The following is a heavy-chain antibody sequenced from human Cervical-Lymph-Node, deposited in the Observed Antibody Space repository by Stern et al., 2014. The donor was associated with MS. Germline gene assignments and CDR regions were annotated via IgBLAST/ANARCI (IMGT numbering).Heavy chain of an antibody. D-gene: IGHD1-14*01. CDR3: ASRTLHAFDI. J-gene: IGHJ3*02. Sequence: QVQLQQSGPGLVKPSQTLSLTCTVSGGSISSGSYYWSWIRQPAGKGLEWIGRIYTSGSTNYNPSLKSRVTISVDTSKNQFSLKLSSVTAADTAVYYCASRTLHAFDIWGQGTMVTVSS. CDR1: GGSISSGSYY. CDR2: IYTSGST. V-gene: IGHV4-61*02.